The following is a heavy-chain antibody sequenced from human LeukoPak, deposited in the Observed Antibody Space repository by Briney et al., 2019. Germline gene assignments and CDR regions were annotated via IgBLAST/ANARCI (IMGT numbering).Heavy chain of an antibody. D-gene: IGHD4-17*01. J-gene: IGHJ4*02. V-gene: IGHV1-69*13. CDR2: IIPIFGTP. CDR1: GYTFNNYG. Sequence: SVKVSCKASGYTFNNYGISWVRQAPGQGLEWMGGIIPIFGTPNYAQKFQGRVTITADESTSTASMELSSLRSEDTAVYYCASLGGGSTVTTYLNYWGQGTLVTVSS. CDR3: ASLGGGSTVTTYLNY.